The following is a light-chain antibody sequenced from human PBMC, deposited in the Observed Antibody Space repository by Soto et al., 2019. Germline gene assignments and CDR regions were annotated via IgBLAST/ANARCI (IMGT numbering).Light chain of an antibody. CDR1: SSDVGGYNY. V-gene: IGLV2-11*01. CDR3: CSYAGSPRYV. J-gene: IGLJ1*01. Sequence: QSALTQPRPVSGSPGQSVTISCTGTSSDVGGYNYVSCYQQHPGKAPKVMIYDVSEPPSGVPDRFSGSKSGNTASLTISGLQAEDEADYYCCSYAGSPRYVFGTGTKLTVL. CDR2: DVS.